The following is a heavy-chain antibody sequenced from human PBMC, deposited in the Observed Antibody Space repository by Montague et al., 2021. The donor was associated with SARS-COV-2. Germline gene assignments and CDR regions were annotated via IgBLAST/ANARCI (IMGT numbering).Heavy chain of an antibody. CDR1: GGSISSYY. Sequence: SETLSLTCTVSGGSISSYYWSWIRQPPGKGLEWIGYIYYSGSTNXXPSLKSRVTISVDTSKNQFSLKLSSVTAADTAVYYCAREVRYYYDSSGPGAFGIWGQGTMVTVSS. D-gene: IGHD3-22*01. CDR3: AREVRYYYDSSGPGAFGI. V-gene: IGHV4-59*01. J-gene: IGHJ3*02. CDR2: IYYSGST.